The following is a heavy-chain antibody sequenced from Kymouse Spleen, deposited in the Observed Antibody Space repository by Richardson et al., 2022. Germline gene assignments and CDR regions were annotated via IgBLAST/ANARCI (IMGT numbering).Heavy chain of an antibody. CDR2: INHSGST. CDR1: GGSFSGYY. V-gene: IGHV4-34*01. D-gene: IGHD6-6*01. J-gene: IGHJ4*02. CDR3: ARDRIAAREGYFDY. Sequence: QVQLQQWGAGLLKPSETLSLTCAVYGGSFSGYYWSWIRQPPGKGLEWIGEINHSGSTNYNPSLKSRVTISVDTSKNQFSLKLSSVTAADTAVYYCARDRIAAREGYFDYWGQGTLVTVSS.